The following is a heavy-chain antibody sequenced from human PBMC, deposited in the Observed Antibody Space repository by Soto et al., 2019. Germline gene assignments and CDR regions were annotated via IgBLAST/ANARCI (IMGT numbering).Heavy chain of an antibody. V-gene: IGHV1-2*04. CDR3: ARNGGKPPGSSGPMDV. J-gene: IGHJ6*03. Sequence: ASVKVSCKASGYTFTGYYMHWVRQAPGQGLEWMGWINPNSGGTNYAQKFQGWVTMTRDTSISTAYMELSRLRSDDTAVYYCARNGGKPPGSSGPMDVWGKGTTVTVSS. D-gene: IGHD6-19*01. CDR2: INPNSGGT. CDR1: GYTFTGYY.